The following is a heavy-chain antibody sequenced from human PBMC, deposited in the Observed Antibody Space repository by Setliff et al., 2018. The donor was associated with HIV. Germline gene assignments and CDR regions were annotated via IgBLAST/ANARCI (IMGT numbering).Heavy chain of an antibody. CDR3: ARYCGGDCYPSAYYMDV. V-gene: IGHV4-39*07. Sequence: SETLSLTCTVSGGSISSSSYYWGWIRQPPGKGLEWIGSIFYSGRTTYNPSLKSRVTISVDTSEIQFSLKLSSVTAADTAVYYCARYCGGDCYPSAYYMDVWGKGTTVTVSS. J-gene: IGHJ6*03. D-gene: IGHD2-21*01. CDR1: GGSISSSSYY. CDR2: IFYSGRT.